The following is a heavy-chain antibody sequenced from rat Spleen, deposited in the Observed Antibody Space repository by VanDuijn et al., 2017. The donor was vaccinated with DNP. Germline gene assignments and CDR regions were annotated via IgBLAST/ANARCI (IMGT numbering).Heavy chain of an antibody. CDR3: AREGWGSSPYYFDY. V-gene: IGHV5-22*01. Sequence: EVQLVESGGGLVQPGRSLKLSCAASGFTFSDYYMAWVRQAPKKGLEWVASISYEGSSTYYGDSVKGRFTISRDNAKSTLYLQMNSLRSEDTATYYCAREGWGSSPYYFDYWGQGVMVTVSS. D-gene: IGHD1-2*01. J-gene: IGHJ2*01. CDR2: ISYEGSST. CDR1: GFTFSDYY.